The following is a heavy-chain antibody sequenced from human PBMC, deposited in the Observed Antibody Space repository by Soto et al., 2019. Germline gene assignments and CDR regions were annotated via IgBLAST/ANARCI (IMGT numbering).Heavy chain of an antibody. D-gene: IGHD3-10*01. CDR1: SGPTSSHN. Sequence: QVQLQQSGPGLVKPSETLSLTCTVSSGPTSSHNWGWIRQPPGRGLEWIGYVYNTGGTSYNPTLRSRVPISADTSTKNTSLTLSSVTAADTAVYYCVRQGIGPLHGLVDVWGQGTTVSVSS. CDR2: VYNTGGT. J-gene: IGHJ6*02. CDR3: VRQGIGPLHGLVDV. V-gene: IGHV4-59*08.